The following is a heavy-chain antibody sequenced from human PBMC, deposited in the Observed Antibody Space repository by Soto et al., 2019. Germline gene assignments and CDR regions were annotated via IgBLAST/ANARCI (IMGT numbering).Heavy chain of an antibody. Sequence: GASVKVSCKASGYTFTGYYMHWVRQAPGQGLEWMGWINPNSGGTNYAQRFQGWVTMTRDTSISTAYMELSRLRSDDTAVYYCARGPSRYSSGWSTQGYYYYDMDVWGQGTTVTVSS. V-gene: IGHV1-2*04. CDR2: INPNSGGT. CDR1: GYTFTGYY. CDR3: ARGPSRYSSGWSTQGYYYYDMDV. J-gene: IGHJ6*02. D-gene: IGHD6-19*01.